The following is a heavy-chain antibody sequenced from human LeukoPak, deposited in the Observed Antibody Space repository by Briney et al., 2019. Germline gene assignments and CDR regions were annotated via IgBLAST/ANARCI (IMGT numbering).Heavy chain of an antibody. Sequence: PGGSLRLSCAASGFTFSDYYMSWIRQAPGKGLEWVSYISSSSSYINYADSVKGRFTTSRDNAKNSLYLQTNSLRVEDTAVYYCARLRGYSGFDLDYWGQGTLVTVSS. CDR3: ARLRGYSGFDLDY. CDR2: ISSSSSYI. CDR1: GFTFSDYY. J-gene: IGHJ4*02. V-gene: IGHV3-11*03. D-gene: IGHD5-12*01.